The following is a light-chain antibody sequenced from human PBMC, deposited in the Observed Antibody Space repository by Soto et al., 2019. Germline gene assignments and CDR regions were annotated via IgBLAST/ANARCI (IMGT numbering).Light chain of an antibody. V-gene: IGLV2-8*01. CDR3: VSSTNKKNLV. J-gene: IGLJ2*01. CDR1: SSDVGAYNY. Sequence: QSALTQPPSASGSPGQSVTISCTGTSSDVGAYNYVSWYQRHPGKAPKLLIYEVSKRPSGVPDRFSGSKSGNTASLTVSGLQADDEADYYCVSSTNKKNLVFGGGTKLTVL. CDR2: EVS.